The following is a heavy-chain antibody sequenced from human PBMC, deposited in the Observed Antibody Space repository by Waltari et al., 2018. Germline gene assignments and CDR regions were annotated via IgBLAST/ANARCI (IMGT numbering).Heavy chain of an antibody. CDR3: GSGSAWYGYFDL. J-gene: IGHJ2*01. Sequence: EVQLVESGGGLIQPGGSMRLSGAASGFTVSGKYMIWVRQAPGKGLEWVSVIYSGGSTYYADSVKGRVTISRDTSRNTLYLQMNSLRAEDTAVYYCGSGSAWYGYFDLWGRGTLVTVSS. D-gene: IGHD6-19*01. CDR1: GFTVSGKY. V-gene: IGHV3-53*01. CDR2: IYSGGST.